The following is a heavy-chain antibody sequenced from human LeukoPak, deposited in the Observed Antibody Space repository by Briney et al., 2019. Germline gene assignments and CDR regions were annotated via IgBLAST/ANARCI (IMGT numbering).Heavy chain of an antibody. D-gene: IGHD6-13*01. V-gene: IGHV3-74*01. J-gene: IGHJ4*02. CDR1: GFTLTNNW. Sequence: GGSLRLSCTASGFTLTNNWMHWVRQVPGKGLEWVSRVNTYGTNTNYADSVRGRFTISRDNAKDSLFLQMHSLRVEDTAMYYCARDPAAADHWGQGALVIVSS. CDR3: ARDPAAADH. CDR2: VNTYGTNT.